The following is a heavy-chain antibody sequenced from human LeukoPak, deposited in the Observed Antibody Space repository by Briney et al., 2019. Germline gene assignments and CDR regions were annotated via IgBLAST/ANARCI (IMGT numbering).Heavy chain of an antibody. Sequence: SVKVSCKASGGTFNNYAISWVRQAPGQGLEWMGRIIPIFGTADYAQKFQGRVTVTTDESTSTAYMELSRLRSEDTAVYHCARSGSYPNYYFDYWGQGTLVTVSS. CDR3: ARSGSYPNYYFDY. CDR2: IIPIFGTA. J-gene: IGHJ4*02. V-gene: IGHV1-69*05. D-gene: IGHD1-26*01. CDR1: GGTFNNYA.